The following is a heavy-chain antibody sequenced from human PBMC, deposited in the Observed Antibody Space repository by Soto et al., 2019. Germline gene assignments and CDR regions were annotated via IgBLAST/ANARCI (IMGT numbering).Heavy chain of an antibody. J-gene: IGHJ4*02. CDR3: ARACSSSWYWRANYFDY. Sequence: SETLSLTCAVYGGSFSGYYWSWIRQPPGKGLEWIGEINHSGSTNYNPSLKSRVTISVDTSKNQFSLKLSSVTAADTAVYYCARACSSSWYWRANYFDYWGQGTLVTVSS. CDR2: INHSGST. V-gene: IGHV4-34*01. CDR1: GGSFSGYY. D-gene: IGHD6-13*01.